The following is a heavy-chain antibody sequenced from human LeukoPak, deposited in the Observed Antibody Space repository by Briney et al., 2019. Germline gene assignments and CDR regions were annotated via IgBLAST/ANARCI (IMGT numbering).Heavy chain of an antibody. V-gene: IGHV1-69*06. J-gene: IGHJ6*03. CDR3: ARADYGVYAISYYYYYMDV. Sequence: GASVKVSCKASGGTFSSYAISWVRQAPGQGLEWMGGIIPIFGTANYAQKFQGRVTITADKSTSTAYMELSSLRSEDTAVYYCARADYGVYAISYYYYYMDVWGKGTTVTVSS. CDR1: GGTFSSYA. D-gene: IGHD2-8*01. CDR2: IIPIFGTA.